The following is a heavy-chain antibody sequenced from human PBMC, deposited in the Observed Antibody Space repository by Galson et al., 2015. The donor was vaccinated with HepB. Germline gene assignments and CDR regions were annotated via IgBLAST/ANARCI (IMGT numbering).Heavy chain of an antibody. CDR3: ARVGGYCSSTSCYFWGAFDI. Sequence: SLRLSCAASGFTFSDYYMSWIRQAPGKGLEWVSYISSSSSYTNYADSVKGRFTISRDNAKNSLYLQMNSLRAEDTAVYYCARVGGYCSSTSCYFWGAFDIWGQGTMVTVSS. D-gene: IGHD2-2*01. CDR2: ISSSSSYT. V-gene: IGHV3-11*06. J-gene: IGHJ3*02. CDR1: GFTFSDYY.